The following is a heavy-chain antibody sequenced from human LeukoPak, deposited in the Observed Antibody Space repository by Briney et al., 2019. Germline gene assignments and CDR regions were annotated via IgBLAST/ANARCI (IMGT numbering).Heavy chain of an antibody. V-gene: IGHV4-4*07. CDR2: IYTSGST. D-gene: IGHD3-10*01. J-gene: IGHJ4*02. CDR1: GGSISSYY. CDR3: AREDDYYGSGSYYNFDY. Sequence: NTSETLSLTCTVSGGSISSYYWSWIRQPAGKGLEWLGRIYTSGSTNYNPSLKSRVTMSVDTSKNQFSLKLSSVTAADTAVYYCAREDDYYGSGSYYNFDYWGQGTLVTVSS.